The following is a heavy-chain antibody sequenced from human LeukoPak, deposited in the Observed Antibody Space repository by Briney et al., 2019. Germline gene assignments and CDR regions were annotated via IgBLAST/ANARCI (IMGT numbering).Heavy chain of an antibody. V-gene: IGHV1-69*13. D-gene: IGHD2-2*01. CDR2: IIPIFGTA. J-gene: IGHJ6*03. Sequence: ASVKVSCKASGGTFSSYAISWVRQAPGQGPEWMGGIIPIFGTANYAQKFQGRVTITADESTSTAYMELSSLRSEDTAVYYCAREGCSSTSCSYHYYYYYYMDVWGKGTTVTVSS. CDR3: AREGCSSTSCSYHYYYYYYMDV. CDR1: GGTFSSYA.